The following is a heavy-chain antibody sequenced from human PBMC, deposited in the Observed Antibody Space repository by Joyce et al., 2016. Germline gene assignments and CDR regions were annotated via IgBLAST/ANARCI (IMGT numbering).Heavy chain of an antibody. D-gene: IGHD3-3*01. V-gene: IGHV1-2*02. CDR1: GYTFTDYY. CDR3: ARDWGMLGFWEWSAGRIFNI. Sequence: KVSCKASGYTFTDYYMHGVRQAPGQGPEWMGWINPNSGATNYAQRFQGRVTMTRDTSITTAYMELTSLRSGDTAVYYCARDWGMLGFWEWSAGRIFNIWGQGTMVTVSS. CDR2: INPNSGAT. J-gene: IGHJ3*02.